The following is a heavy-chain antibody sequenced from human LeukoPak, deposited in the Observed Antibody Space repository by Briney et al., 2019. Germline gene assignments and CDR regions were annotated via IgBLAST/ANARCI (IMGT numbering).Heavy chain of an antibody. Sequence: SETLSLTCTVSGGSISSSSYYWGWIRQPPGKGLEWIGSIYYSGSTYYNPSLKSRVTISVDTSKNQFSLKLSSVTAADTAVYYCARRPVAGTWWFDPWGQGTLVTVSS. D-gene: IGHD6-19*01. V-gene: IGHV4-39*07. J-gene: IGHJ5*02. CDR2: IYYSGST. CDR1: GGSISSSSYY. CDR3: ARRPVAGTWWFDP.